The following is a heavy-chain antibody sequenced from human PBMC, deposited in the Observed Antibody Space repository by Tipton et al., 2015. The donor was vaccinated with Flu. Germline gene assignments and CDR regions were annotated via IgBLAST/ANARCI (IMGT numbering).Heavy chain of an antibody. J-gene: IGHJ4*02. CDR1: GFTFDDYA. CDR3: AKATGYSSGPFDY. V-gene: IGHV3-9*03. D-gene: IGHD6-19*01. CDR2: ISWNSGSI. Sequence: SLRLSCAASGFTFDDYAMHWVRQAPGKGLEWVSGISWNSGSIGYADSVKGRFTISRNNAKNSLYLQMNSLRAEDMALYYCAKATGYSSGPFDYWGQGTLVTVS.